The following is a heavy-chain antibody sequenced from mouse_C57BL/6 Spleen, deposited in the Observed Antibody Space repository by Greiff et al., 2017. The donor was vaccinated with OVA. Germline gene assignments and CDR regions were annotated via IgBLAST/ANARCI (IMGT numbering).Heavy chain of an antibody. D-gene: IGHD2-3*01. CDR2: ISNLAYSI. CDR1: GFTFSDYG. V-gene: IGHV5-15*01. J-gene: IGHJ3*01. Sequence: DVQLVESGGGLVQPGGSLKLSCAASGFTFSDYGMAWVRQAPRKGPEWVAFISNLAYSIYYADTVTGRFTISRENAKNTLYLEMSSLRSEDTAMYYCARLGDDGYYRFAYWGQGTLVTVSA. CDR3: ARLGDDGYYRFAY.